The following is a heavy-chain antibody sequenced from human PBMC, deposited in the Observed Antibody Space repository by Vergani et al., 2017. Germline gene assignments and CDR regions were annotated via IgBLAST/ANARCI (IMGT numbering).Heavy chain of an antibody. J-gene: IGHJ4*02. CDR2: INPNSGGT. Sequence: QVQLVQSGAEVKKPGASVKVSCKASGYTFTGYYMHWVRQAPGQELEWMGWINPNSGGTNYAQKFQGRVTMTRDTSISTAYMELSSLRSEDTAVYYCARTPIAVADPYFDYWGQGTLVTVSS. CDR3: ARTPIAVADPYFDY. V-gene: IGHV1-2*02. D-gene: IGHD6-19*01. CDR1: GYTFTGYY.